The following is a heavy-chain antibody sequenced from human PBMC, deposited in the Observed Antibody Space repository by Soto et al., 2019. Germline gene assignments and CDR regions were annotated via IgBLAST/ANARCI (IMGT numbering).Heavy chain of an antibody. CDR2: ISGSGGST. D-gene: IGHD2-15*01. J-gene: IGHJ5*02. CDR1: GFTFSSYA. V-gene: IGHV3-23*01. CDR3: AKALEFTVVVVAAANWFDP. Sequence: LRLSCAASGFTFSSYAMSWVRQAPGKGLEWVSAISGSGGSTYYADSVKGRFTISRDNSKNTLYLQMNSLRAEDTAVYYCAKALEFTVVVVAAANWFDPWGQGTLVTVS.